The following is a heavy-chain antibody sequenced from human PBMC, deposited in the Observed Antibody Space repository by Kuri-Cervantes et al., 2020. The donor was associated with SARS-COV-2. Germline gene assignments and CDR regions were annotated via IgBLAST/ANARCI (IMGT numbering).Heavy chain of an antibody. D-gene: IGHD3-22*01. Sequence: SGPTLVKPTQILTLTCTFSGLSLSTSGVGVGWIRQPPGKALEWLALIYWDDDKRYGPSLKIRLTITKDTSKIQVVLTMTNMDPVDIATYSCAHSRFSSGYYPVLSAFDIWGQGTMVTVSS. CDR1: GLSLSTSGVG. V-gene: IGHV2-5*05. CDR3: AHSRFSSGYYPVLSAFDI. J-gene: IGHJ3*02. CDR2: IYWDDDK.